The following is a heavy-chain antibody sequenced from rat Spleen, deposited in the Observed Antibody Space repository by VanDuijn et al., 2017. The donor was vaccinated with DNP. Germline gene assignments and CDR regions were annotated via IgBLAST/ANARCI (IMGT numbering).Heavy chain of an antibody. Sequence: EVQLVESGGGLVQPGRSLKLSCAASGFTFSDYYMAWVRQAPTKGLEWVAYISYDGGSTYYGDSVKGRFTISRDNAKSTLYLQMNSLRSEDMATYYCARLGGIFEYYFDYWGQGVMVTVSS. CDR2: ISYDGGST. CDR1: GFTFSDYY. CDR3: ARLGGIFEYYFDY. V-gene: IGHV5-22*01. D-gene: IGHD4-6*01. J-gene: IGHJ2*01.